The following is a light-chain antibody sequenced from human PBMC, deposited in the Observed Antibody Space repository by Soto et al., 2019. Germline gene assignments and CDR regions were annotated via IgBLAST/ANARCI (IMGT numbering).Light chain of an antibody. CDR1: QSISSY. CDR2: TAS. V-gene: IGKV1-39*01. J-gene: IGKJ4*01. CDR3: QQSYNSPHT. Sequence: IQMTQSPPSLSSSLGDRTTLTCRASQSISSYLAWYQQQSGQAPKLLIYTASSLESGIPERFSGSGSGTDFTLTISSLQPEDFATYSCQQSYNSPHTFGRGTKVDIK.